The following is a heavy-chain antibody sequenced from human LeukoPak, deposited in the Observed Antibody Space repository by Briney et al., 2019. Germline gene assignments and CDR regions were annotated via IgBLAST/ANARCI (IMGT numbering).Heavy chain of an antibody. CDR2: INHSGST. D-gene: IGHD2-2*01. V-gene: IGHV4-34*09. CDR3: ARGREYCSSTSCYGHNWFDP. CDR1: GGSFSAYD. Sequence: SETLSLTCAVYGGSFSAYDWSWIRQPPGKGLEWIGEINHSGSTNYNPSLKSRVTISVDTSKNQFSLKLSSVTAADTAVYYCARGREYCSSTSCYGHNWFDPWGQGTLVTVSS. J-gene: IGHJ5*02.